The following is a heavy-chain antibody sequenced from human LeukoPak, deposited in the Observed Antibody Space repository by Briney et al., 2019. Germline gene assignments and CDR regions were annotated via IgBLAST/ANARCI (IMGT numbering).Heavy chain of an antibody. CDR3: SRTEAVAGTIRDYDFMDV. CDR2: ISSSSSYI. CDR1: GFTFSSYS. J-gene: IGHJ6*03. D-gene: IGHD6-13*01. Sequence: GGSLRLSCAASGFTFSSYSMNWVRQAPGKGLEGVSSISSSSSYIYYADSVKGRFTISRDNAKNSLYLQMNSLRAEDTAGYSLSRTEAVAGTIRDYDFMDVWGKGTTVTVSS. V-gene: IGHV3-21*04.